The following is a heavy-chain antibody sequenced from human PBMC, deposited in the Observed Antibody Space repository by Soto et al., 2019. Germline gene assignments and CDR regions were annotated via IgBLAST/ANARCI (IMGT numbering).Heavy chain of an antibody. J-gene: IGHJ4*02. V-gene: IGHV4-39*01. CDR3: AKVVVGATSHSVFDS. CDR1: GGSIANNNYF. Sequence: SETLSLTCTVSGGSIANNNYFWGWVRQPPGKGLEWIGSAAYSGGTYKNPSLKSRVTVSVDTSKNQFSLKLTSVTAADTAVYYCAKVVVGATSHSVFDSWGQGTLVTVSS. D-gene: IGHD2-15*01. CDR2: AAYSGGT.